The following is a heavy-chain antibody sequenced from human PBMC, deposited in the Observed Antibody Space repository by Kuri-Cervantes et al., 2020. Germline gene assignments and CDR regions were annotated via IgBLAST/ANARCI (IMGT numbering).Heavy chain of an antibody. CDR2: ISYDGSKK. J-gene: IGHJ5*02. Sequence: GGSRRLSCAASGSTFSSYGMHWVRQAPGKGLEWVAVISYDGSKKYYADSVKGRFTISRDNSKSTLYLQMNSLRAEDTAVYYCARASVNYDFLSGPPNWFDHWGQGTLVTVSS. CDR3: ARASVNYDFLSGPPNWFDH. V-gene: IGHV3-30*19. CDR1: GSTFSSYG. D-gene: IGHD3-3*01.